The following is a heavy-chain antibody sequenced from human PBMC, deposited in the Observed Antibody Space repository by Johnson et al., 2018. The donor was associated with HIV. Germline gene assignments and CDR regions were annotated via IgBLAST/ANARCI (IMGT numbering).Heavy chain of an antibody. CDR2: LGTAGDT. Sequence: VQLVESGGGLVQPGGSLRLSCAASGFSFSDYDMHWVRQLTGKSLEWVSALGTAGDTFYPGSVKGRFPISRENPKNSLYRQMNSLRAGDTAIYYCARGGSSGWSGFLAFDIWGQGTMVTVSS. J-gene: IGHJ3*02. V-gene: IGHV3-13*01. D-gene: IGHD6-19*01. CDR3: ARGGSSGWSGFLAFDI. CDR1: GFSFSDYD.